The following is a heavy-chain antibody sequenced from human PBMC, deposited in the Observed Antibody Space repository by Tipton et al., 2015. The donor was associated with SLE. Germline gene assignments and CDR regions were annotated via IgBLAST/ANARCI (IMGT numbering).Heavy chain of an antibody. V-gene: IGHV3-30*06. Sequence: SLRLSCAASGFTFSSYGMHWVRQAPGKGLEWVAVIWYDGSNKYYADSVKGRFTISRDNSKNTLYLQMNSLRAEDTAVYSCARGEEVGANYYSYYMDVWGKGTTVTVSS. CDR2: IWYDGSNK. J-gene: IGHJ6*03. CDR1: GFTFSSYG. CDR3: ARGEEVGANYYSYYMDV. D-gene: IGHD3-16*01.